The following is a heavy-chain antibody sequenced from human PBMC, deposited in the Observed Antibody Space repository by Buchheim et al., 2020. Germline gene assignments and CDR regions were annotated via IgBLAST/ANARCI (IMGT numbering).Heavy chain of an antibody. D-gene: IGHD5-12*01. CDR1: VFSFTIFSYY. V-gene: IGHV4-30-4*01. Sequence: QVQLQESCPGLVKPSQTLSLTFIVSVFSFTIFSYYWSWIRQPPGKGLEWIGYIYYSGSTYYNPSLQSRVXISVDTYKNQFSLKLSSVTAADTAVYYCARDYSGYTYFDYWGLGTL. J-gene: IGHJ4*01. CDR2: IYYSGST. CDR3: ARDYSGYTYFDY.